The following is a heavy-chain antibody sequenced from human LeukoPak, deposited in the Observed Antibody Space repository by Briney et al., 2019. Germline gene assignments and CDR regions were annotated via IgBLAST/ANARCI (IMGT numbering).Heavy chain of an antibody. CDR3: ARTAARRFDY. D-gene: IGHD6-6*01. Sequence: ASVNVSCKASGYTFPSYFMHWVRQAPGQGLEWMGIINPTGGSTTYAQKFQGRVTMIRDTSTSTVYMELSSLRSDDTAVYYCARTAARRFDYWGQGTLVTVSS. CDR2: INPTGGST. CDR1: GYTFPSYF. V-gene: IGHV1-46*01. J-gene: IGHJ4*02.